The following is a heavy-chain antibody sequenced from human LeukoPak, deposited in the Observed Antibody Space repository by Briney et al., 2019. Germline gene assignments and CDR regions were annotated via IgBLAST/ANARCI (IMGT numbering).Heavy chain of an antibody. D-gene: IGHD5-12*01. CDR1: GYTFTNYY. V-gene: IGHV1-46*01. CDR3: ARLLDGSGLDY. J-gene: IGHJ4*02. CDR2: LNPISDRT. Sequence: GASVKVSCKASGYTFTNYYMHWVRQAPGQGLEWMGILNPISDRTRDAQKFQGRVTMTRDTSTSTVYMELSSLRSEDTAVYYCARLLDGSGLDYWSQGTLVTVSS.